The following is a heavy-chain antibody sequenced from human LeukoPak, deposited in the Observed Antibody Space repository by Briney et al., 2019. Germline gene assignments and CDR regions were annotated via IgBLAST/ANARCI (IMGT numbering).Heavy chain of an antibody. Sequence: GGSLRLSCAASGFTFSSYSMKWVRQAPGKGLEWVSSISSSSNYIYYADSVKGRFTISRDNAKNSLYLQMHSLRAEDTSVYYCARAGVTHDSSGYFPDDAFDIWGQGTMVTVSS. CDR3: ARAGVTHDSSGYFPDDAFDI. CDR1: GFTFSSYS. D-gene: IGHD3-22*01. V-gene: IGHV3-21*01. J-gene: IGHJ3*02. CDR2: ISSSSNYI.